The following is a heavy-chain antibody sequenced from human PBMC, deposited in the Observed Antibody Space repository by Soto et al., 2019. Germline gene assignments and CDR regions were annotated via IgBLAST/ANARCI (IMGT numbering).Heavy chain of an antibody. CDR2: ISGSGGST. Sequence: GGSLRLSCSASEVTFSRYAMSWVRQAPGKGLEWVSTISGSGGSTNYADSVKGRFTISRDNSKSTLYLQMNIMRAEDTAVYYCAKDHPDSSSWFFDCWGQGTLVTVSS. V-gene: IGHV3-23*01. CDR1: EVTFSRYA. D-gene: IGHD6-13*01. CDR3: AKDHPDSSSWFFDC. J-gene: IGHJ4*02.